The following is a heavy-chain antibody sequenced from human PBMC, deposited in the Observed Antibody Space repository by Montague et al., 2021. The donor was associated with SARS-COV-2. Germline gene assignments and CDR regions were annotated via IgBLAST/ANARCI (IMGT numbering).Heavy chain of an antibody. D-gene: IGHD3-9*01. CDR2: IDYSGST. CDR3: ARLPYDNSYGMDV. CDR1: GGSISTYY. Sequence: SETLSLTCNVSGGSISTYYWNWIRQFPGKGLEWIGYIDYSGSTNYNPSLQSRVIISVDTSTIQFSLKLNSVTAADTAIYYCARLPYDNSYGMDVWGQGTTVTVSS. J-gene: IGHJ6*02. V-gene: IGHV4-59*01.